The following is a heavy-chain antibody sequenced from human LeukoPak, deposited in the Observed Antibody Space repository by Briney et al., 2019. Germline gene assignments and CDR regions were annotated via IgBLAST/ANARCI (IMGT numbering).Heavy chain of an antibody. CDR3: ARSLKYGMDV. J-gene: IGHJ6*02. CDR1: GHTFIRYY. V-gene: IGHV1-46*01. Sequence: GASVKVSCKASGHTFIRYYLHWVRQAPGQGFEWMGIINPSDGDTNYAEKFQGSVTMTSDTSTSTVYMEVSRLRSEDTAVYYCARSLKYGMDVWGQGTTVTASS. CDR2: INPSDGDT.